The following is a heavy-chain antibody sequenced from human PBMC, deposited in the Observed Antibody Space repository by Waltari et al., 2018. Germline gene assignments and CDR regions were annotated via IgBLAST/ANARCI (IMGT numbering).Heavy chain of an antibody. D-gene: IGHD3-10*01. J-gene: IGHJ2*01. CDR2: IYYSGST. Sequence: QLQLQESGPGLVKPSETLSLTCTVPGGPISSSSYYWGWIRQPPWQGLGWIGSIYYSGSTYYNPSLKSRVTISVDTSKNQFSLKLSSVTAADTAVYYCARVDFGESPGRPHWYFDLWGRGTLVTVSS. V-gene: IGHV4-39*01. CDR3: ARVDFGESPGRPHWYFDL. CDR1: GGPISSSSYY.